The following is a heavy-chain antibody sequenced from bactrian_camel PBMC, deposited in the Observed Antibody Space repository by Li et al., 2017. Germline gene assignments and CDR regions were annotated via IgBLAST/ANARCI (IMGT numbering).Heavy chain of an antibody. D-gene: IGHD3*01. V-gene: IGHV3S53*01. CDR1: GYTDNSYS. CDR2: IDRDGVS. Sequence: HVQLVESGGGSVQAGGSLRPSCAATGYTDNSYSMGWFRQAPGKEREGVAAIDRDGVSTYADAVKGRFSISKDDSKRTLYLQMDNLRPEDTAMYYCAAEGCGSGQPWHVAQAYNHRGRGTQVTVS. CDR3: AAEGCGSGQPWHVAQAYNH. J-gene: IGHJ4*01.